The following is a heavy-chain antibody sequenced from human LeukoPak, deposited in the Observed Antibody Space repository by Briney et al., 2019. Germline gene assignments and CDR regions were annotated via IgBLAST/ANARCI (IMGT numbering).Heavy chain of an antibody. CDR3: ATTRTYCGGDCYFHPLDY. D-gene: IGHD2-21*02. CDR1: GYTLTELS. V-gene: IGHV1-24*01. Sequence: ASVKVSCKVSGYTLTELSMHWVRQAPGKGLEWMGGFDPEDGETIYAQKFQGRVTMTEDTSTDTAYMELSSLRSEDTAVYYCATTRTYCGGDCYFHPLDYWGQGTLVTVSS. J-gene: IGHJ4*02. CDR2: FDPEDGET.